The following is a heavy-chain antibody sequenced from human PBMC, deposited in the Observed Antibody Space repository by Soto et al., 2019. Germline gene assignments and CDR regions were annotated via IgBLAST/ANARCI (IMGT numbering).Heavy chain of an antibody. V-gene: IGHV3-7*01. CDR2: INPDGSEK. CDR1: GFTFSNYW. J-gene: IGHJ4*02. CDR3: ATATRSGPDY. Sequence: GGSLRLSCAASGFTFSNYWMCWVRQTPRKGLEWLANINPDGSEKYYVDSVKGRFTVARDKAKNSLYLQMNSLRVEDTAVYYCATATRSGPDYWGQGTLVTVSS. D-gene: IGHD2-15*01.